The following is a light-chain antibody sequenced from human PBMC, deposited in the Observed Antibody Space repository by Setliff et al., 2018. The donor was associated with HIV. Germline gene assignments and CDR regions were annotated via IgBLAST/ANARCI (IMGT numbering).Light chain of an antibody. CDR1: RSDVGAYDY. CDR3: SSYTSSKTYV. CDR2: EVR. J-gene: IGLJ1*01. V-gene: IGLV2-14*01. Sequence: QSALTQPASVSGSPGQSLTISCTGKRSDVGAYDYVSWYQQHPGKVPKLIVYEVRNRPSGISNRFSGSKPGNTASLTISGLQAEDEADYYCSSYTSSKTYVFGTGTKVTVL.